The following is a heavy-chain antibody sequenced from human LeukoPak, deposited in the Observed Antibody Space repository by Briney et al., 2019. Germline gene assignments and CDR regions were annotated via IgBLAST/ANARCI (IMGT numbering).Heavy chain of an antibody. CDR1: GFTFSTYA. CDR3: AKDRGYDAYAPIDY. V-gene: IGHV3-30*18. J-gene: IGHJ4*02. CDR2: ISNDGSDK. Sequence: GGSLRLSCAASGFTFSTYAMRWVRQAPGKGLEWVAVISNDGSDKFYSDSVTGRFTISRDNSKNTVFLQMNSLKPEDTAVYYCAKDRGYDAYAPIDYWGQGTLVTVPS. D-gene: IGHD5-12*01.